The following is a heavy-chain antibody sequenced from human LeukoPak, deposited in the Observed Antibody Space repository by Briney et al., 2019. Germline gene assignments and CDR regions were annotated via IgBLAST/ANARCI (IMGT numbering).Heavy chain of an antibody. CDR2: IYYSGST. CDR1: GGSISSSSYY. D-gene: IGHD1-26*01. J-gene: IGHJ4*02. CDR3: ACIVSLGATRFDC. Sequence: PSETLSLTCTVSGGSISSSSYYWGWVRQPPGKGLEWIGSIYYSGSTYYNPSLKSRVTISVDTSKNQFSLKLTSVTAADTAVYYCACIVSLGATRFDCSGPRTLVTVSS. V-gene: IGHV4-39*01.